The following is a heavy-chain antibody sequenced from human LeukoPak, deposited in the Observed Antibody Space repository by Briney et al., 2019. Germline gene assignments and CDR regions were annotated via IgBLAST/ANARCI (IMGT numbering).Heavy chain of an antibody. CDR1: GGSFSGYY. Sequence: SETLSLTCAVYGGSFSGYYWSWIRQPPGKGLEWIGEITHSGSTNYNPSLKSRVTMSVDTSKNQFSLKLNSVTAADTAVYYCARGGAYSSSLYARFDPWGQGTLVTVSS. CDR3: ARGGAYSSSLYARFDP. CDR2: ITHSGST. D-gene: IGHD6-13*01. J-gene: IGHJ5*02. V-gene: IGHV4-34*01.